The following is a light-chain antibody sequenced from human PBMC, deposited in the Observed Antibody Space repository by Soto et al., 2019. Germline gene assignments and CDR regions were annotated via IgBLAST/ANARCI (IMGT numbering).Light chain of an antibody. CDR3: QAGDSSTVV. CDR1: KLGDKY. Sequence: SYELTQPPSVSVSPGQTASITCSGDKLGDKYACWYQQKPGQSPVLVIYQDSKRPSGIPERFSGSYSGNTATLTISGTQAMDAADYYCQAGDSSTVVFGGGTKLTVL. CDR2: QDS. V-gene: IGLV3-1*01. J-gene: IGLJ2*01.